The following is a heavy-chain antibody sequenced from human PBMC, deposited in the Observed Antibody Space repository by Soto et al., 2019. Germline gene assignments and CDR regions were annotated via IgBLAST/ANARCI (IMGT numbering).Heavy chain of an antibody. Sequence: QVQLQESGPGLVKPSGTLSLTCAVSGGSISSSNWWSWVRQPPGKGLEWIGEIYHSGSTNYNPSFTSRVTISVDKSKNQFSLRLSSVTAADTAVYYCARVDTDSSRRRDNWFDPWGQGTLVTVSS. J-gene: IGHJ5*02. CDR3: ARVDTDSSRRRDNWFDP. V-gene: IGHV4-4*02. CDR2: IYHSGST. D-gene: IGHD6-13*01. CDR1: GGSISSSNW.